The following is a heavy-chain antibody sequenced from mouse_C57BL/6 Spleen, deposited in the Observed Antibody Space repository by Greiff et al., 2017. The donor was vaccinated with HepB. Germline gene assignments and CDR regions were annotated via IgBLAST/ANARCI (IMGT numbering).Heavy chain of an antibody. CDR1: GYSITSGYY. V-gene: IGHV3-6*01. CDR2: ISYDGSN. Sequence: EVKLEESGPGLVKPSQSLSLTCSVTGYSITSGYYWNWIRQFPGNKLEWMGYISYDGSNNYNPSLKNRISITRDTSKNQFFLKLNSVTTEDTATYYCARDGVYAMDYWGQGTSVTVSS. CDR3: ARDGVYAMDY. J-gene: IGHJ4*01.